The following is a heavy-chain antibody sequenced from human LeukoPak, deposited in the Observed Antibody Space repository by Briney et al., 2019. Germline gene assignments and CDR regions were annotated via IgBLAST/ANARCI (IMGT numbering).Heavy chain of an antibody. CDR2: MYYSGST. D-gene: IGHD2-15*01. Sequence: PSETLSLTRTVSGGSLSRYYWSWIRQPPGKGLEGIGYMYYSGSTKYNPSLKSRVTISVDTSKNQFSLKLSSVTAADTAVYYCASFPPEYCSGGSCYSWGQGTLVTVSS. J-gene: IGHJ4*02. CDR3: ASFPPEYCSGGSCYS. V-gene: IGHV4-59*01. CDR1: GGSLSRYY.